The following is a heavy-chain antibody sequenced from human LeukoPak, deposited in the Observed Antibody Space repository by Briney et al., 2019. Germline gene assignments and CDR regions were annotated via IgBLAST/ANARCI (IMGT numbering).Heavy chain of an antibody. Sequence: ASVKVSCKVSGYTLTELSMHWVRQAPGKGLEWMGGFDPEDGETIYAQKFQGRVTMTEDTSTDTAYMELSSLRSEDTAVYYCARGYGSPRRGYYYYYMDVWGKGTTVTVSS. CDR1: GYTLTELS. CDR2: FDPEDGET. CDR3: ARGYGSPRRGYYYYYMDV. V-gene: IGHV1-24*01. J-gene: IGHJ6*03. D-gene: IGHD1-1*01.